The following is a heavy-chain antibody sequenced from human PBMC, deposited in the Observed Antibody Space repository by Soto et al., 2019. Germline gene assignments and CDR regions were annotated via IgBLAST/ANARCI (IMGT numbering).Heavy chain of an antibody. V-gene: IGHV1-18*01. CDR3: ARGRYGDY. J-gene: IGHJ4*02. Sequence: QVHQVQSGAEVKKPGASVKVSCKGSGYAFTTYGITWVRQAPGQGLEWMGWISAHNGNTNYAQKLQGRVTVTRDTSTSTAYMELRSLRSDDTAVYYCARGRYGDYWGQGALVTVSS. CDR1: GYAFTTYG. CDR2: ISAHNGNT. D-gene: IGHD1-1*01.